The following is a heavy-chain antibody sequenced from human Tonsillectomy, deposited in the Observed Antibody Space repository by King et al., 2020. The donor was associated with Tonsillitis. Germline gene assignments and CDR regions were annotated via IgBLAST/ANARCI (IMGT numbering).Heavy chain of an antibody. CDR3: AMDPDSWSRYDH. V-gene: IGHV4-59*01. D-gene: IGHD3-9*01. Sequence: VQLQESGPRLVKPSETLSLTCTVSGDSISTYYWSWLRQPPGKGLEWIGFVQYSGGSTDYNPSLKSRVTISLDTSKSQFSLRLTSVTAAATAIYYCAMDPDSWSRYDHWGQGTLVTASS. CDR2: VQYSGGST. CDR1: GDSISTYY. J-gene: IGHJ4*02.